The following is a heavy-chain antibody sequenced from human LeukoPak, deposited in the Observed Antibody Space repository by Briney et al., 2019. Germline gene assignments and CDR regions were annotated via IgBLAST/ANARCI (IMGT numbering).Heavy chain of an antibody. CDR2: IYTSGST. J-gene: IGHJ6*03. D-gene: IGHD6-19*01. V-gene: IGHV4-4*07. CDR1: GGSISSYY. Sequence: PSETLSLTCTVSGGSISSYYWSWIRQPAGKGLEWIGRIYTSGSTNYNPSLKSRVTMSVDTSKNQFSLKLSSVTAADTAVYYCARGRSSGFPAPPTTGYYYYMDVWGKGTTVAVSS. CDR3: ARGRSSGFPAPPTTGYYYYMDV.